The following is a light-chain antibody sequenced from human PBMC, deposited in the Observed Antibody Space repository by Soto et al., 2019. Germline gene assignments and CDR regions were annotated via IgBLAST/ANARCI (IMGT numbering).Light chain of an antibody. J-gene: IGKJ2*02. V-gene: IGKV3-20*01. CDR1: QSINTNY. Sequence: ESVLTPSPGTLSSAPGERTTLSCRASQSINTNYLAWYQQRPGQAPRLLIYGSSDRATGIPDRFSGSGAATDFTLTISRREPEDFAVYYCNLYGRPHACTFGKGNNLEI. CDR3: NLYGRPHACT. CDR2: GSS.